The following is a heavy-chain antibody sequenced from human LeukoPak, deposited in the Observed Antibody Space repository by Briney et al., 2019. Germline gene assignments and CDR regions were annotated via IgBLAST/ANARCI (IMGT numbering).Heavy chain of an antibody. CDR2: ISYDGSNK. J-gene: IGHJ4*02. CDR3: AKIPMSGAAAGLDY. V-gene: IGHV3-30*04. CDR1: GFTFSSYA. Sequence: GRSLRLSCAASGFTFSSYAMHWVRQAPGKGLEWVAVISYDGSNKYYADSVKGRFTISRDNSKNTLYLQMNSLRAEDTAVYYCAKIPMSGAAAGLDYWGQGTLVTVSS. D-gene: IGHD6-13*01.